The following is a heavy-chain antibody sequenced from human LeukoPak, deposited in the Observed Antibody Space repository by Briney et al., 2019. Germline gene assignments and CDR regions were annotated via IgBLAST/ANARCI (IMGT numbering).Heavy chain of an antibody. D-gene: IGHD6-6*01. CDR2: IDPTDSCT. Sequence: GESLKISCKGSGYIFTSYWITWVRQMPGKGLEWMGMIDPTDSCTNYSPSFQGHVTISTDKSISTAYLQWSSLKASDTAIYYCARRSRSSSNFDFWGQGTLVTVSS. CDR3: ARRSRSSSNFDF. J-gene: IGHJ4*02. CDR1: GYIFTSYW. V-gene: IGHV5-10-1*01.